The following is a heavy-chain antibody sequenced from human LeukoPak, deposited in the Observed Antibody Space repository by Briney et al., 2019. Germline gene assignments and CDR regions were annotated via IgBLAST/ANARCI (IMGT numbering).Heavy chain of an antibody. Sequence: GASVKVSCKASGYTFTSYDINWVRQATGQGLEWMGWMNPNSGNTGYAQKFQGRGTITRNTSLSTAYMVLSSLRSEDTAVYYCARGPLTYYYDSSGYYGVYWGQGTLVTVSS. D-gene: IGHD3-22*01. J-gene: IGHJ4*02. CDR2: MNPNSGNT. CDR3: ARGPLTYYYDSSGYYGVY. V-gene: IGHV1-8*01. CDR1: GYTFTSYD.